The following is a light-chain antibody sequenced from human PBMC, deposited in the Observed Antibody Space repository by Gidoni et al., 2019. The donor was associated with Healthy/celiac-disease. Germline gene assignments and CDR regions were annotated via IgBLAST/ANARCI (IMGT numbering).Light chain of an antibody. V-gene: IGKV3-20*01. Sequence: ELVLTQSPGTRSLSPGERATLSCRASLSVSSSYLAWYQQKPGQAPRLLIYGASSRATGLPDRFSGSGSGTDFTLTISRLEPEDFAVYYCQQYGSSHLTFGGGTKVEIK. CDR3: QQYGSSHLT. J-gene: IGKJ4*01. CDR2: GAS. CDR1: LSVSSSY.